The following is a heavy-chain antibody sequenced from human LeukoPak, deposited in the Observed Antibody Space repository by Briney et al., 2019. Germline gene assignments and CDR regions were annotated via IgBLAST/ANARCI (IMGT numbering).Heavy chain of an antibody. D-gene: IGHD3-9*01. V-gene: IGHV3-11*01. Sequence: PGWSLRLSCAASGFTFSDYYMSWIRQAPGKGLEWVSYISSSGSTRYYADSVKGRFTISRDDAKNSLYLQMNSLRAEDTAVYYCARDLVRYFDWYNWFDPWGQGTLVTVSS. CDR3: ARDLVRYFDWYNWFDP. CDR1: GFTFSDYY. J-gene: IGHJ5*02. CDR2: ISSSGSTR.